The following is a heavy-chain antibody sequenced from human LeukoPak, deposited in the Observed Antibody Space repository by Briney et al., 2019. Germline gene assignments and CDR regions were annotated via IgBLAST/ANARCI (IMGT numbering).Heavy chain of an antibody. Sequence: GRSLRLSCAASGFTFSSYGMHWVRQAPGKGLEWVAVIWYDGSNKYYADSVKGRFTISRDNAKNSLYLQMNSLRAEDTAVYYCARDPSSLRDSYDYWGQGTLVTVSS. CDR1: GFTFSSYG. CDR3: ARDPSSLRDSYDY. J-gene: IGHJ4*02. V-gene: IGHV3-33*01. CDR2: IWYDGSNK.